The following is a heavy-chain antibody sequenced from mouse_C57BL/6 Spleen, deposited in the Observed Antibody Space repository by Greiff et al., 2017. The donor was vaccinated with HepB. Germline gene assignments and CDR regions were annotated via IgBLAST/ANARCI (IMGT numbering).Heavy chain of an antibody. CDR2: INPNNGGT. Sequence: VQLQQSGPELVKPGASVKISCKASGYTFTDYYMNWVKQSHGKSLEWIGDINPNNGGTSYNQKFKGKATLTVDKSSSTAYMELRSLTSEDSAVYYCARGNYGSRKGYYFDYWGQGTTLTVSS. CDR3: ARGNYGSRKGYYFDY. D-gene: IGHD1-1*01. J-gene: IGHJ2*01. V-gene: IGHV1-26*01. CDR1: GYTFTDYY.